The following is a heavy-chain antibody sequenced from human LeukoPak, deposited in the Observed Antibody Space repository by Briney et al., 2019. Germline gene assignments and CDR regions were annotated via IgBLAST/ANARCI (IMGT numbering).Heavy chain of an antibody. CDR1: GFTFSNYA. D-gene: IGHD4-11*01. Sequence: GGSLRLSCAASGFTFSNYAMSWVRQAPGKGLEWVSTISGNGDSTYYADSVKGRFTISRDNSKNTLYLQMNSLRAEDTAIYYCAKTTHYYYYYYMNVWGKGTTVTVSS. CDR3: AKTTHYYYYYYMNV. J-gene: IGHJ6*03. V-gene: IGHV3-23*01. CDR2: ISGNGDST.